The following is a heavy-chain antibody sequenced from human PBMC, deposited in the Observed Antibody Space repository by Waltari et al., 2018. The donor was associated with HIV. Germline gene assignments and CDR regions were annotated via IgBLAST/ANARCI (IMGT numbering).Heavy chain of an antibody. CDR2: IHVGTIFS. D-gene: IGHD5-12*01. V-gene: IGHV1-3*01. Sequence: QVQLVQSGAEVKKPGASVKVSCRASGINFNADAVHWVRQAPGQGLEWLGSIHVGTIFSRSSQMCQGRLTFTRDTSETTIFMELRSLKSEDTAVYFCAGGSAWLVNVLEIWGQGTLVTVSS. CDR3: AGGSAWLVNVLEI. CDR1: GINFNADA. J-gene: IGHJ4*02.